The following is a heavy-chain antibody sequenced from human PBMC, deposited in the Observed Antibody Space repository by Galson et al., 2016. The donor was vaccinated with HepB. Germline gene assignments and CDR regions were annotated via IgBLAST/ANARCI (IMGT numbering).Heavy chain of an antibody. CDR1: GFTFGDYH. D-gene: IGHD2-15*01. CDR2: IRPKRYGGTI. J-gene: IGHJ6*03. V-gene: IGHV3-49*03. CDR3: SRIERVAESVYYYYMAV. Sequence: SLRLSCAASGFTFGDYHIIWFRQAPGKGLEWVSFIRPKRYGGTIEYAASVKDRFTISRDDSKSIAYLQMNSLTIEDTAVYYCSRIERVAESVYYYYMAVWGKGATVTVSS.